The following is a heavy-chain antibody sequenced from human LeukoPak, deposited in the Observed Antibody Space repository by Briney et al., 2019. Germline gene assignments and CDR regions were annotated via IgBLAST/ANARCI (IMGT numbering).Heavy chain of an antibody. V-gene: IGHV4-31*03. D-gene: IGHD1-26*01. CDR2: IYHSGST. CDR3: TRVSAWERGENIVY. CDR1: GGSIRSTNYY. Sequence: PSETLSLTCTVSGGSIRSTNYYWSWIRQDPAKGLEWLGYIYHSGSTYYNPSLKSRVTISLDTSKNQFSLKLRSVTAADTAVYYCTRVSAWERGENIVYWGQGTLVTVSS. J-gene: IGHJ4*02.